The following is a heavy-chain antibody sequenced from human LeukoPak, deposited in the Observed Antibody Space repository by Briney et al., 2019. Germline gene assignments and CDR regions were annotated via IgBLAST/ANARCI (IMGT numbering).Heavy chain of an antibody. D-gene: IGHD5-12*01. Sequence: ASVKVSCKAAGYTFTGHYMHWVRQTPGQGLEWMGWINPNSGGTNYAQKFQGRVTMTRDTSISTAYMDLSSLRSDDTAVYYCARGLDSGYDKGTYFFDNWGQGTLVTVSS. J-gene: IGHJ4*02. V-gene: IGHV1-2*02. CDR1: GYTFTGHY. CDR2: INPNSGGT. CDR3: ARGLDSGYDKGTYFFDN.